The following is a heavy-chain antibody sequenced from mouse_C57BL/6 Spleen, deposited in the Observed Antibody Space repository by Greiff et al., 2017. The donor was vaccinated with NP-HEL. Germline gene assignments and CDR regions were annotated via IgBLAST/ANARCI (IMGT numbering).Heavy chain of an antibody. J-gene: IGHJ2*01. CDR2: IYPGDGDT. Sequence: QVQLQQSGAELVKPGASVKISCKASGYAFSSYWMNWVKQRPGKGLEWIGQIYPGDGDTNYNGKFKGKATLTADKSSSTAYMQLSSLTSEDSAVYFCARYDWNGYYVGYWGQGTTLTVSS. D-gene: IGHD2-4*01. CDR1: GYAFSSYW. V-gene: IGHV1-80*01. CDR3: ARYDWNGYYVGY.